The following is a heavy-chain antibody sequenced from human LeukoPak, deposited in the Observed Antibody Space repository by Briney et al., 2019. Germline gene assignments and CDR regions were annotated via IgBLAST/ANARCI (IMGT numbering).Heavy chain of an antibody. D-gene: IGHD2-2*01. J-gene: IGHJ4*02. Sequence: PGGSLRLSCAASGFTFSSYGMHWVRQAPGKGLEWVAFIRYDGSNKYYADSVKGRFTISRDNSKNTLYLQMNGLRAEDTAVYYCAKQTRYQPLLSYYFDYWGQGTLVTVSS. CDR3: AKQTRYQPLLSYYFDY. CDR2: IRYDGSNK. V-gene: IGHV3-30*02. CDR1: GFTFSSYG.